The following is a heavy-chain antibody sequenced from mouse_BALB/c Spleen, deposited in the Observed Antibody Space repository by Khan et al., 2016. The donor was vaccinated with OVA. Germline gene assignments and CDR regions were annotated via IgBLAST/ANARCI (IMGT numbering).Heavy chain of an antibody. D-gene: IGHD2-4*01. CDR3: ARNYEYDEGLAY. J-gene: IGHJ3*01. CDR2: IWSGGTT. V-gene: IGHV2-2*02. Sequence: QVQLQQPGPGLVPPSQSLSITCTVSGFSLTTYGVHWVRQSPGKGLEWLGVIWSGGTTDYSAAFISRLSITKDNSKSQVFFKMNSLQANDTALYYGARNYEYDEGLAYWGQGTLVTVSA. CDR1: GFSLTTYG.